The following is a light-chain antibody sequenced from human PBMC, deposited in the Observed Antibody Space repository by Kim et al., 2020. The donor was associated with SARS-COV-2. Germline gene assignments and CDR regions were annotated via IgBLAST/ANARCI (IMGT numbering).Light chain of an antibody. V-gene: IGLV2-8*01. CDR3: SSYAGSNNIV. CDR2: EVT. Sequence: GQSDTISGTGTSNDVGGYDYVSWDQQNPGKAPQVMIYEVTKRPSGVPERFAASKSGNTASLSVSGLQAEDEADYYCSSYAGSNNIVFGGGTQLTVL. CDR1: SNDVGGYDY. J-gene: IGLJ3*02.